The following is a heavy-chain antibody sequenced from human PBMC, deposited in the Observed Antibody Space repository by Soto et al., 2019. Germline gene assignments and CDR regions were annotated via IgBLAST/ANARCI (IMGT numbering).Heavy chain of an antibody. D-gene: IGHD2-15*01. Sequence: QITLKESGPTLVKPTQTLTLTCTFSGFSLSTSGVGVGWIRQPPGKALEWLALIYWDDDKAYSPSLKSRLTITKDTSKKQVVLTMTDMDPVDTATHYCALRRWSNFDYWGQGTLVTVSS. CDR1: GFSLSTSGVG. J-gene: IGHJ4*02. CDR2: IYWDDDK. V-gene: IGHV2-5*02. CDR3: ALRRWSNFDY.